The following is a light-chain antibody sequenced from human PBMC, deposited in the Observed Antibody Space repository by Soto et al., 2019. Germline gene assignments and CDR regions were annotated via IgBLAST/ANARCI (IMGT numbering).Light chain of an antibody. J-gene: IGKJ1*01. CDR1: QFVSSN. Sequence: EIVMTQSPATLSVSPGERATLSCRASQFVSSNLAWYRQKPGQAPRLLIYGASTRATGIPARFSGSGFGTEFTLTISSLQSEDFAIYYCQQYNNWPTWTFGQGTKVEIK. V-gene: IGKV3-15*01. CDR2: GAS. CDR3: QQYNNWPTWT.